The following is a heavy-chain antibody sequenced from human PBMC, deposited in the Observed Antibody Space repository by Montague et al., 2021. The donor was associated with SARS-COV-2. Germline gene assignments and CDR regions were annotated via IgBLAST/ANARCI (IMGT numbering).Heavy chain of an antibody. CDR3: ARERTVVIITGYYYYGVDV. CDR1: GFTFSSYS. Sequence: SLRLSCAASGFTFSSYSMHWVRQAPGKGLEWVSSISSSSSYIYYADSVKGRFTISRDNAKNSLHLQMNILRAEETAVYFCARERTVVIITGYYYYGVDVWGQGTTVTVSS. D-gene: IGHD3-10*01. J-gene: IGHJ6*02. V-gene: IGHV3-21*01. CDR2: ISSSSSYI.